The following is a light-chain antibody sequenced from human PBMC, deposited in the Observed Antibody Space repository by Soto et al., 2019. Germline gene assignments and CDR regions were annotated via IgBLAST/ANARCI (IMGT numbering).Light chain of an antibody. J-gene: IGKJ1*01. CDR3: QQYSIWRT. V-gene: IGKV3-20*01. CDR2: DAS. CDR1: QSVSNNY. Sequence: EIVLTQSPGTLSLSPGERATLSCRASQSVSNNYLAWYQQKPGQAPRLLIYDASNRATGIPARFSGNGSGTDFTLTISSLQSEDFAVYYCQQYSIWRTFGQGTKVDI.